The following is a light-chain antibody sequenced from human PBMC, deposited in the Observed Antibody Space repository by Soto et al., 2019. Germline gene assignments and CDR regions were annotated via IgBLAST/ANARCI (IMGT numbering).Light chain of an antibody. CDR3: LQHYNYPYT. J-gene: IGKJ5*01. CDR2: AAS. V-gene: IGKV1-6*01. Sequence: AIQMTQSPSSLSASVGDRVTITCRASQGIRDDLGWYQQKPGKAPKLLIYAASSLESGVPSRFSGSGSGTDFTLSISSLQPEDFASYYCLQHYNYPYTFGQGTRLEIK. CDR1: QGIRDD.